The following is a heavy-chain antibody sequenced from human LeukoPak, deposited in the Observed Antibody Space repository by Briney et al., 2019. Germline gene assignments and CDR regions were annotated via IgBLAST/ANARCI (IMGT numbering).Heavy chain of an antibody. V-gene: IGHV3-23*01. D-gene: IGHD5-12*01. Sequence: GGSLRLSCAASGFTFSSYAMSWVRQAPGKGLEWVSVISGSGGSTYYADSVKGRFTISRDNSENTLSLQMNSLRADDTAVYYCEKDAVDSGKVWGQGTLVTVSS. CDR3: EKDAVDSGKV. J-gene: IGHJ4*02. CDR1: GFTFSSYA. CDR2: ISGSGGST.